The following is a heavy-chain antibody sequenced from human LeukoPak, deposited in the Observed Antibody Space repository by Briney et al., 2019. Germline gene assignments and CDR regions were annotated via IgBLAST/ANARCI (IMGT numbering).Heavy chain of an antibody. V-gene: IGHV4-4*09. CDR1: GASISSYY. D-gene: IGHD3-22*01. J-gene: IGHJ6*03. CDR2: IFPSGSI. Sequence: SETLSLTCTVSGASISSYYWSWFRRPPGKGLEWVAYIFPSGSINFNPSLKSRVSISVDGSKNNFSLDLSSVTAADTAVYYCARRRDETATAAGYYHMDVWGKGTTVTVSS. CDR3: ARRRDETATAAGYYHMDV.